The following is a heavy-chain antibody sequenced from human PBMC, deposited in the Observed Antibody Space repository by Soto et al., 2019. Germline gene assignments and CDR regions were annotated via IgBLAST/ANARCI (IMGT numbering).Heavy chain of an antibody. J-gene: IGHJ4*02. CDR2: INVGNGNT. Sequence: QVHLVQSGAEVKKPVASVKVSCKTPGYTFTRYNINWVRQATGQRLEWMGWINVGNGNTRYSQKFQVRLTLTRETRANTAYLELNSLISEDTSVYYCAPPHYDDGCLDSWGQGTLVTVYS. D-gene: IGHD3-22*01. V-gene: IGHV1-3*01. CDR1: GYTFTRYN. CDR3: APPHYDDGCLDS.